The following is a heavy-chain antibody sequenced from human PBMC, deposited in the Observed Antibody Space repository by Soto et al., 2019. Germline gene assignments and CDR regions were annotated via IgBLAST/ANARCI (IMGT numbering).Heavy chain of an antibody. CDR1: GFTFSSYW. CDR2: IKSDGSST. J-gene: IGHJ4*02. D-gene: IGHD6-19*01. Sequence: GGSLRLSCAASGFTFSSYWMHWVRQAPGKGLVWVSRIKSDGSSTNYADSVKGRFTISRDNAKNTLYLQMNSLRAEDTAVYYCATGYSSNYYYTLGYWGQGTLVTVSS. CDR3: ATGYSSNYYYTLGY. V-gene: IGHV3-74*01.